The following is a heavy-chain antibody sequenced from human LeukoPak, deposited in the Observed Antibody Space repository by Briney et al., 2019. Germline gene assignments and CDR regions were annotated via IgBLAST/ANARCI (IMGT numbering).Heavy chain of an antibody. V-gene: IGHV4-39*07. J-gene: IGHJ4*02. Sequence: SETLSLTCTVSGGSISSSSYYWGWIRQPPGKGLEWIGSIYYSGSTYYNPSLKSRVTISVDTSKNQFSLKLSSVTAADTAVYYCASQYYDILTGPFDYWGQGTLVTVSS. CDR2: IYYSGST. D-gene: IGHD3-9*01. CDR3: ASQYYDILTGPFDY. CDR1: GGSISSSSYY.